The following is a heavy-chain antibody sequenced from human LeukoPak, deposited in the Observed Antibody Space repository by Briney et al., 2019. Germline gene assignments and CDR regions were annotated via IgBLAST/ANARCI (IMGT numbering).Heavy chain of an antibody. D-gene: IGHD1-14*01. CDR2: ISGSGGST. V-gene: IGHV3-23*01. J-gene: IGHJ4*02. Sequence: GGSLRLSCAASGFTFSSYAMSWVRQAPGKGLEWVSAISGSGGSTYYADSVRGRFTISRDNAKNSMYLQMDSLRDEDTAVYYCATETIGRHYDYWGQGTLLTVSS. CDR3: ATETIGRHYDY. CDR1: GFTFSSYA.